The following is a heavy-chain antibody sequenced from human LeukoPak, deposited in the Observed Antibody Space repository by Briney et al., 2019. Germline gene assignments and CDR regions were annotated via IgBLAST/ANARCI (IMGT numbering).Heavy chain of an antibody. Sequence: AAVKVSCKASGYSFTTYDINWVRQATGQGLEWMGWMNLKSGYTGYAQKFQGRVTITRDTSTSTVYMELSSLRSEDTAVYYCARVAGSIDYWGQGTLVTVSS. CDR3: ARVAGSIDY. V-gene: IGHV1-8*03. J-gene: IGHJ4*02. CDR1: GYSFTTYD. CDR2: MNLKSGYT. D-gene: IGHD1-26*01.